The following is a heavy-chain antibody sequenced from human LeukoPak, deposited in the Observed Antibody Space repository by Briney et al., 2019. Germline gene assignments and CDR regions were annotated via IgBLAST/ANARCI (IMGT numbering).Heavy chain of an antibody. CDR1: GFTVSSNY. V-gene: IGHV3-66*01. Sequence: GGSLRLSCAASGFTVSSNYMSWVRQAPGKGLEWVPVIYSGGSTYYADSVKGRFTISRDNSKNTLYLQMNSLRAEDTAVYYCAAGGGWDPSFGVVTHIDAWGKGTTVAVS. J-gene: IGHJ6*03. CDR3: AAGGGWDPSFGVVTHIDA. D-gene: IGHD3-3*01. CDR2: IYSGGST.